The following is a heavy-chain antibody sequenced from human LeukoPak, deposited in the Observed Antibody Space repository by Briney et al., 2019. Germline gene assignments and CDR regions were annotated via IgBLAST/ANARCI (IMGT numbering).Heavy chain of an antibody. CDR2: IKEDGRET. CDR1: GFTFSSNW. CDR3: ARDQGWQQFDY. D-gene: IGHD4-23*01. V-gene: IGHV3-7*05. J-gene: IGHJ4*02. Sequence: GGSLRLSCAASGFTFSSNWMTWVRQAPGKGLERVANIKEDGRETYYVDSVKGRFTISRENAKNSVYLQMNSLRAEDTAVYYCARDQGWQQFDYWGQGTLVTVSS.